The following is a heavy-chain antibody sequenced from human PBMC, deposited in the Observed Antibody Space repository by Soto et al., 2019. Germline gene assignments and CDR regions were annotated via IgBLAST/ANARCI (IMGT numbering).Heavy chain of an antibody. D-gene: IGHD3-10*01. CDR3: ARTKGRWFGESSLMDV. V-gene: IGHV4-4*02. Sequence: SETRSLTWAVSGGSISSSNWWSFFRQPPGKGLECIGEIYHSGSTNYNPSLNSRVTISVDKSKNQFSLKLSSVTAADTAVYYCARTKGRWFGESSLMDVWGQGTTVTVSS. J-gene: IGHJ6*02. CDR2: IYHSGST. CDR1: GGSISSSNW.